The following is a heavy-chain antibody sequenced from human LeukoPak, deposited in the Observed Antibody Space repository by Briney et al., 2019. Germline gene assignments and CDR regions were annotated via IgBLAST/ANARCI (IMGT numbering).Heavy chain of an antibody. J-gene: IGHJ4*02. CDR1: GGSISSYY. CDR3: ARTASYYNNYYFDY. V-gene: IGHV4-59*08. D-gene: IGHD3-10*01. CDR2: IYYSGST. Sequence: SETLSLTCTVSGGSISSYYWSWIRQPPGKGLEWIGYIYYSGSTYYNPSLKSRVTISVDTSKNQFSLKLSSVTAADTAVYYCARTASYYNNYYFDYWGQGTLVTVSS.